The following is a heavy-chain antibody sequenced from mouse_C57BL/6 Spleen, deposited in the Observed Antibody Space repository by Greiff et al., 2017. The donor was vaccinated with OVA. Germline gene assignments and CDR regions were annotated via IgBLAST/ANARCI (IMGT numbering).Heavy chain of an antibody. CDR2: FHPYNDDT. D-gene: IGHD1-1*01. J-gene: IGHJ4*01. CDR3: ARPYYYGSSYDYAMDY. CDR1: GYTFTTYP. V-gene: IGHV1-47*01. Sequence: VKLQQSGAELVKPGASVKMSCKASGYTFTTYPIEWMKQNHGKSLEWIGNFHPYNDDTKYNEKFKGKATLTVEKSSSTVYLELSRLTSDDSAVYYCARPYYYGSSYDYAMDYWGQGTSVTVSS.